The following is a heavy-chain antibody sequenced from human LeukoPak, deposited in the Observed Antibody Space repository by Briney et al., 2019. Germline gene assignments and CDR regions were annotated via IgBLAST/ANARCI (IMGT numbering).Heavy chain of an antibody. CDR2: IKSKTDGGTT. CDR1: GFTFSNAW. CDR3: TTGTVPQLYYYGSGSYTPFDP. J-gene: IGHJ5*02. Sequence: GGSLRLSCAASGFTFSNAWMSWVRQAPGKGLEWVGRIKSKTDGGTTDYAAPVKGRFTISRDDSKNTLYLQMNSLKTEDTAVYYCTTGTVPQLYYYGSGSYTPFDPWGQGTLVTVSS. D-gene: IGHD3-10*01. V-gene: IGHV3-15*01.